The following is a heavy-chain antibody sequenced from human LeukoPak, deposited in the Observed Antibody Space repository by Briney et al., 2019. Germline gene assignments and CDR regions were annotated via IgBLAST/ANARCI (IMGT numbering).Heavy chain of an antibody. CDR1: GASISSSNYY. D-gene: IGHD3-22*01. J-gene: IGHJ3*02. CDR3: ARGSHYYDSSDAFDI. Sequence: SETLSLTCAVSGASISSSNYYWGWVRQSPGKGLEWIGNIYSSGNTYYNASLKSRVTMYIDTSKNQFSLKLGSVTAADTAVYYCARGSHYYDSSDAFDIWGQGTMVTVSS. CDR2: IYSSGNT. V-gene: IGHV4-39*07.